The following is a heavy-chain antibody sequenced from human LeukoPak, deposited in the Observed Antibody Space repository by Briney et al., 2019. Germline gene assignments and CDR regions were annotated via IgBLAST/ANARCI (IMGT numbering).Heavy chain of an antibody. CDR2: IIPIFGTA. CDR1: GGTFSSYA. CDR3: ARELRRDDI. Sequence: GASVKVSCKASGGTFSSYAISWVRQAPGQGLEWMGGIIPIFGTANYAQKFQGRVTITADTSISTAYMELSGLTSEDTAVYYCARELRRDDIWGQGTLVTVSS. V-gene: IGHV1-69*06. J-gene: IGHJ3*02. D-gene: IGHD2-15*01.